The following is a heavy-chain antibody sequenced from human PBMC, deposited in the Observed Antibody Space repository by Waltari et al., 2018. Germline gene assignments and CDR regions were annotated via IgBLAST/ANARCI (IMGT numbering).Heavy chain of an antibody. V-gene: IGHV3-21*01. CDR1: GGSISSSSYY. Sequence: LQLQESGPGLVKPSETLSLTCTVSGGSISSSSYYWGWVRQAPGKGLEWVSSLSSSSSYIYYADSVKGRFTISRDNAKNSLYLQMNSLRAEDTAVYYCARVGSGLLLDYWGQGTLVTVSS. CDR3: ARVGSGLLLDY. D-gene: IGHD6-19*01. CDR2: LSSSSSYI. J-gene: IGHJ4*02.